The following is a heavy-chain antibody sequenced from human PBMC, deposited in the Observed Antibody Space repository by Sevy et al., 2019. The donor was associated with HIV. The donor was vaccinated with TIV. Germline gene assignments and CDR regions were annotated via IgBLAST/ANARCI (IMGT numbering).Heavy chain of an antibody. Sequence: GGSLRLSCAASGFSFSDYYVSWIRQAPGKGLEWVSYISGISTYTNYADSVKGRCTISRDNAKNSMYLQLNSLRAEDTAVYYCAGRAGNWDYFDYWGQGTLVTVSS. CDR3: AGRAGNWDYFDY. D-gene: IGHD7-27*01. J-gene: IGHJ4*02. V-gene: IGHV3-11*06. CDR1: GFSFSDYY. CDR2: ISGISTYT.